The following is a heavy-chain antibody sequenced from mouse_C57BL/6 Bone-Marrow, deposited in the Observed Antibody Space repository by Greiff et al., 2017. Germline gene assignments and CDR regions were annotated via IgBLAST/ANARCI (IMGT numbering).Heavy chain of an antibody. CDR2: IRNKANGYTT. J-gene: IGHJ3*01. V-gene: IGHV7-3*01. D-gene: IGHD2-12*01. Sequence: EVKLVESGGGLVQPGGSLSLSCAASGFTFTDYYMSWVRQPPGKALEWLGFIRNKANGYTTEYSASVKGRFTISRDNSQSSRYLHMNARRAEDSATYYCARYDDAARCADWGQGTRVTVSA. CDR3: ARYDDAARCAD. CDR1: GFTFTDYY.